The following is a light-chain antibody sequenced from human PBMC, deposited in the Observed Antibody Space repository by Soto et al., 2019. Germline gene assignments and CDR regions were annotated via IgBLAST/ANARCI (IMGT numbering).Light chain of an antibody. J-gene: IGKJ2*01. CDR2: GAS. CDR3: QQYTNWPQT. V-gene: IGKV3-15*01. CDR1: QSVSST. Sequence: EIVMTQSPVTLSVSPGERATLSCRPSQSVSSTLAWYQQKPGQAPRLLIYGASTSASGIQARFSGSGSGTEFTLSIGSLHSEDFAVYYCQQYTNWPQTFGQGTKLEIK.